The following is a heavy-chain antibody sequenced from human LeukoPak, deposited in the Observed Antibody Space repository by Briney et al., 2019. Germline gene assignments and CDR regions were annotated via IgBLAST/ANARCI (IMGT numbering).Heavy chain of an antibody. CDR2: ISSDGRST. CDR3: ARDQIYCSGDICYFEY. CDR1: GFTFSSYR. J-gene: IGHJ4*02. Sequence: HPGGSLRLSCAASGFTFSSYRMHWVRQVPGKGLVWVSRISSDGRSTTYADSVKGRFTISRDNSKNTLYLQMNSLRVEDTAVYYCARDQIYCSGDICYFEYWGQGTLVSVSS. D-gene: IGHD2-15*01. V-gene: IGHV3-74*01.